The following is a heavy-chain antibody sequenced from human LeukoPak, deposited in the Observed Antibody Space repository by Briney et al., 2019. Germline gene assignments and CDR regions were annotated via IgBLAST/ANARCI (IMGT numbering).Heavy chain of an antibody. V-gene: IGHV1-18*01. J-gene: IGHJ4*02. D-gene: IGHD3-22*01. Sequence: GASVKVSCKASGYTFTSYGISWVRQAPGRGLEWMGWISAYNGNTNYAQKLQGRVTMTTDTSTSTAYMELRSLRSDDTAVYYCARGRRHYYDSSGYYYYWGQGTLVTVSS. CDR3: ARGRRHYYDSSGYYYY. CDR2: ISAYNGNT. CDR1: GYTFTSYG.